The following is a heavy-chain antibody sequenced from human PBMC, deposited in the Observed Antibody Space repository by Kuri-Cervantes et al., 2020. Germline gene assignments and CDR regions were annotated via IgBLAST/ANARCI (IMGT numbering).Heavy chain of an antibody. CDR1: GYTFTSYG. CDR3: ARGTYNVDYIPAAFDI. Sequence: ASVKVSCKASGYTFTSYGISWVRQAPGQGLEWMGWIRANNGNTNYAQKLQGGVTMTTDTSTGTAHMELRSLRSDDTAVYYCARGTYNVDYIPAAFDIWGQGTMVTVSS. J-gene: IGHJ3*02. CDR2: IRANNGNT. V-gene: IGHV1-18*01. D-gene: IGHD4-17*01.